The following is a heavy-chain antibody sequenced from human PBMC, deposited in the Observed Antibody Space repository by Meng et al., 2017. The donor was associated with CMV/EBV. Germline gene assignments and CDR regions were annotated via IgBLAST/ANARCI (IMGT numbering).Heavy chain of an antibody. Sequence: GESLKISCAASGFTFSSYEMNWVRQAPGKGLEWVSYISSGSTIYYADSVKGRFTISRDNAKNSLYLQMNSLRAEDTAVYYCARVGSYDFWSGYHYYFDYWGQGTLVTVSS. D-gene: IGHD3-3*01. V-gene: IGHV3-48*03. J-gene: IGHJ4*02. CDR2: ISSGSTI. CDR1: GFTFSSYE. CDR3: ARVGSYDFWSGYHYYFDY.